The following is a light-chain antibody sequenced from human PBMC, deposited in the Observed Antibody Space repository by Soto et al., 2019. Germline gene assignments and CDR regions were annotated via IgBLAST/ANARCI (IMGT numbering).Light chain of an antibody. CDR2: QVS. Sequence: QSALTQPPSASGSPGQSVTISCTGTSSDVGAYEYVSWYQHHPGKAPKMMIYQVSKRPSGVSDRFSGSKSGNTASLTISGLQAEDEADYYCSSYTSSSTWVFGGGTKLTVL. CDR1: SSDVGAYEY. V-gene: IGLV2-8*01. J-gene: IGLJ3*02. CDR3: SSYTSSSTWV.